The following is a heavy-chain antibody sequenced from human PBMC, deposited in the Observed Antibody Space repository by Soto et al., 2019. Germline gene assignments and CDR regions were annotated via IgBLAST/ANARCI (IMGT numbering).Heavy chain of an antibody. Sequence: QLQLQESGPGLVKPLETMSLSCSVSGDSTSNSNYYWGWIRQPPWRGLEWVGSIDYYGNTYYNPSVKSRVSISVDTSKSQCSVRLTSVTAADTAVYYCVRGGKYRLQETYYNDDWGQGDLVTVSS. V-gene: IGHV4-39*01. CDR3: VRGGKYRLQETYYNDD. CDR2: IDYYGNT. CDR1: GDSTSNSNYY. J-gene: IGHJ4*02. D-gene: IGHD4-4*01.